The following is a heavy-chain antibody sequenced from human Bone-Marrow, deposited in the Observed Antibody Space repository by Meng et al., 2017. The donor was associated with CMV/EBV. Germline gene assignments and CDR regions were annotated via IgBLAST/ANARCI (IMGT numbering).Heavy chain of an antibody. CDR3: ASKKETSFDY. Sequence: SVKVSCKASGGTFSSYTISWVRQAPGQGLEWMGRIIPVLGIANYAQRFQGRVTITADKSTSTAYMELSSLRSEDTAVYYCASKKETSFDYWGQGTLVTVSS. D-gene: IGHD2-2*01. CDR2: IIPVLGIA. V-gene: IGHV1-69*02. CDR1: GGTFSSYT. J-gene: IGHJ4*02.